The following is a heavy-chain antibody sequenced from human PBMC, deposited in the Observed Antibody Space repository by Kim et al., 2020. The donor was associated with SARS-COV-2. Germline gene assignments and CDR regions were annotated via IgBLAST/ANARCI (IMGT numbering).Heavy chain of an antibody. V-gene: IGHV4-4*09. D-gene: IGHD5-12*01. Sequence: PSLTSRVTRSVDTSKNQFSLKLSSVTAADTAVYYCARSASVATSYWYFDLWGRGTLVTVSS. J-gene: IGHJ2*01. CDR3: ARSASVATSYWYFDL.